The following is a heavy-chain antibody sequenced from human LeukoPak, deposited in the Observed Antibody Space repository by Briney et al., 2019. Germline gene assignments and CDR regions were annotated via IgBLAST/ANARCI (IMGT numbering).Heavy chain of an antibody. J-gene: IGHJ4*02. CDR1: GFTFSSYW. V-gene: IGHV3-74*01. CDR2: INSDGRSA. CDR3: ARASSTSCYY. Sequence: SGGSLRLSCAASGFTFSSYWMHWVRQAPGKGLVWVSRINSDGRSANYADSVKGRFTTSRDNAKNTLYLQMNSLRVEDTAVYYCARASSTSCYYWGQGTLVTVSS. D-gene: IGHD2-2*01.